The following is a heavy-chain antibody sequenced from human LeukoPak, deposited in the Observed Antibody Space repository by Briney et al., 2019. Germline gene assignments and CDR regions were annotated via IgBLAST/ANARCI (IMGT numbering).Heavy chain of an antibody. CDR3: AKLRFLEYGVY. CDR2: IAGRSDSI. V-gene: IGHV3-21*05. Sequence: GGSLRLSCGASRLTLSTYTMNWVRQAPGKGLEWVSHIAGRSDSIYYADSVKGRFTISRDKAKNSLHLQMKSLRAEDTAVYYCAKLRFLEYGVYWGQGTLVTVSS. J-gene: IGHJ4*02. CDR1: RLTLSTYT. D-gene: IGHD3-3*01.